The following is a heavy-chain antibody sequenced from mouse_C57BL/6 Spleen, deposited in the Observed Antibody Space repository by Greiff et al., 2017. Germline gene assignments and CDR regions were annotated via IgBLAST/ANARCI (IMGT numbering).Heavy chain of an antibody. CDR2: FYPGSGSI. J-gene: IGHJ3*01. CDR3: ARPGVYYGNYVEFFAY. CDR1: GYTFTEYT. V-gene: IGHV1-62-2*01. Sequence: QVQLQQSGAELVKPGASVKLSCKASGYTFTEYTIHWVKQRSGQGLEWIGWFYPGSGSIKYNEKFKDKATLTADKSSSTVYMELSRVTSEDSAVFFCARPGVYYGNYVEFFAYWGQGTLVTVSA. D-gene: IGHD2-1*01.